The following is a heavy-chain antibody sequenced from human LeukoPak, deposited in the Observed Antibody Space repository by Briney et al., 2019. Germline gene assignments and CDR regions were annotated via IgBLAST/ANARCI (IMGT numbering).Heavy chain of an antibody. J-gene: IGHJ4*02. CDR2: ISVSGGST. V-gene: IGHV3-23*01. Sequence: GGSLRLSCAASGFTVSSYAMSSVRHAPRKRLGWGSAISVSGGSTYYADSVKGRFTISRDNSKNTLDLQMNSLRAEHTAVYDCAKVDYNILTGYYTAFDYWGQGTLVTVSS. CDR3: AKVDYNILTGYYTAFDY. CDR1: GFTVSSYA. D-gene: IGHD3-9*01.